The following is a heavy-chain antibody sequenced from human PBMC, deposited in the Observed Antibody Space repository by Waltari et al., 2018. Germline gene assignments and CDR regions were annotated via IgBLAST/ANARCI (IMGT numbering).Heavy chain of an antibody. D-gene: IGHD5-12*01. J-gene: IGHJ3*01. V-gene: IGHV1-3*01. CDR3: ARGNRLSGSDYFEV. CDR1: GYTFTAYT. Sequence: QSQLVQSGAKVRMPGASVKISCKSSGYTFTAYTVHWIRQAPGQSLEWMGLFNGGQRDTKYSEKLQGRVTIARDTTDTSASTVYMELRSLTSDDTAIYYCARGNRLSGSDYFEVWGQGTLLTVSS. CDR2: FNGGQRDT.